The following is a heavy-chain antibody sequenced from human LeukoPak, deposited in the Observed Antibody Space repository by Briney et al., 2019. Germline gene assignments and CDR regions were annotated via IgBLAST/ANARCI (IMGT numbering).Heavy chain of an antibody. Sequence: GGSLRLSCAASGFTFSSYAMSWVRQAPGKGLEWVSAISGSGGSTYYADSVKGRFTISRDNSKNTLYLQMNSLRAEDTAVYYCAKLARAFYYDSSGPFSDFDYWGQGTLVTVSS. CDR2: ISGSGGST. V-gene: IGHV3-23*01. D-gene: IGHD3-22*01. CDR1: GFTFSSYA. CDR3: AKLARAFYYDSSGPFSDFDY. J-gene: IGHJ4*02.